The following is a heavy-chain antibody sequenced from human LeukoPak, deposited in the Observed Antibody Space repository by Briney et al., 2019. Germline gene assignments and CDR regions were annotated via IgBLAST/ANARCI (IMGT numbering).Heavy chain of an antibody. CDR1: GFTFWNYG. D-gene: IGHD4-17*01. CDR3: ARAQTYGDSRLLLDY. CDR2: INWNGGST. J-gene: IGHJ4*02. Sequence: PGGSLRLSCAASGFTFWNYGMSWVRQAPGKGREWVSGINWNGGSTGYADSVEGRFTIFRDNAKNSQYLQMNSLRVEDTALYYCARAQTYGDSRLLLDYWGQGTLVTVSS. V-gene: IGHV3-20*04.